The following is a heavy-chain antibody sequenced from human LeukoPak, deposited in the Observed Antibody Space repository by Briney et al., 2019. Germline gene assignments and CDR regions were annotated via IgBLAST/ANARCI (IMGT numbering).Heavy chain of an antibody. J-gene: IGHJ5*02. CDR3: ARASNPWLQLT. D-gene: IGHD5-24*01. CDR2: IKQDGSVN. V-gene: IGHV3-7*05. Sequence: GGSLRLSCAASGFTFSNYWMIWVRQAPGKGLEWVGNIKQDGSVNRYADSVRGRFTISRDDAQTSLYLQMNSLRAEDTAVYYCARASNPWLQLTWGQGTLVTVSS. CDR1: GFTFSNYW.